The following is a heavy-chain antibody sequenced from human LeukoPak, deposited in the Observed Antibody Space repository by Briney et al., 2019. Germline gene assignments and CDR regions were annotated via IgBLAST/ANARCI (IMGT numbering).Heavy chain of an antibody. D-gene: IGHD5-18*01. Sequence: GGSLRLSCAASGFTFSSYAMSWVRQAPGKGLEWVSAISGSGGSAYYADSVKGRFTISRDNSKNTLYLQMNSLRAEDTAVYYCARRRGGYSYGKLDYWGQGTLVTVSS. V-gene: IGHV3-23*01. CDR3: ARRRGGYSYGKLDY. J-gene: IGHJ4*02. CDR1: GFTFSSYA. CDR2: ISGSGGSA.